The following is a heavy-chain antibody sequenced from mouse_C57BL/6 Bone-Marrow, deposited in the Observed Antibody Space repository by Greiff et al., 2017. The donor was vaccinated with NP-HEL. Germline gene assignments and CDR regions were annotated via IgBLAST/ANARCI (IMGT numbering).Heavy chain of an antibody. CDR3: ARISSGSPYYFDY. CDR1: GYTFTSYW. D-gene: IGHD3-2*02. V-gene: IGHV1-64*01. CDR2: IHPNSGST. J-gene: IGHJ2*01. Sequence: QVQLQQPGAELVKPGASVKLSCKASGYTFTSYWMHWVKQRPGQGLEWIGMIHPNSGSTNYNEKFKSKATLTVDKSSSTAYMQLSSLTSEDSAVYYCARISSGSPYYFDYWGQGTTLTVSS.